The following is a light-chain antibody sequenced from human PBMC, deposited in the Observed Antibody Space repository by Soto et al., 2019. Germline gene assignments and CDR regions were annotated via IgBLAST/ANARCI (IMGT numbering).Light chain of an antibody. Sequence: ETVLTPSPGSLSLSLGDRATLSCRASQTVSNSYLAWYQQKPGQAPRLLIYGTSSRATGIPDRFSGSGSGTDFTLTINRLEPEDFVIYYCQQYGSSPWTFGQGTKVDIK. CDR3: QQYGSSPWT. J-gene: IGKJ1*01. CDR1: QTVSNSY. CDR2: GTS. V-gene: IGKV3-20*01.